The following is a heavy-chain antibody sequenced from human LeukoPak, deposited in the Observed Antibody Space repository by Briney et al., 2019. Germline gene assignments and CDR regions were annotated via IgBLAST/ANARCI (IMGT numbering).Heavy chain of an antibody. CDR1: GFTFSSYA. J-gene: IGHJ6*03. V-gene: IGHV3-23*01. Sequence: GGSLRLSCAASGFTFSSYAMSWVRQAPGKGLERVSAISGSGGSTYYADSVKGRFTISRDNSKNTLYLQMNSLRAEDTAVYYCAKAAAGTYYYYYMDVWGKGTTVTVSS. D-gene: IGHD6-13*01. CDR3: AKAAAGTYYYYYMDV. CDR2: ISGSGGST.